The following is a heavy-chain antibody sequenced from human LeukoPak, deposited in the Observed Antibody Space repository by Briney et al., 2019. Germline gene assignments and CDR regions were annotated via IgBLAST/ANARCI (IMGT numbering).Heavy chain of an antibody. J-gene: IGHJ4*02. CDR2: INPNSGGT. V-gene: IGHV1-2*02. Sequence: ASVKVSCKASGYTFTGYYMHWVRQAPGQGLEWMGWINPNSGGTNYAQKFRGRVTMTRDTSISTAYMELSRLRSDDTAVYYCARDTSGYSSGWYYFDYWGQGTLVTVSS. CDR1: GYTFTGYY. CDR3: ARDTSGYSSGWYYFDY. D-gene: IGHD6-19*01.